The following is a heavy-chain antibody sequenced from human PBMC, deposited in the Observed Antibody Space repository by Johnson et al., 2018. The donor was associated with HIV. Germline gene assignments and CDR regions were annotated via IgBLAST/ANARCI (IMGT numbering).Heavy chain of an antibody. CDR1: GFTFSSYA. CDR3: ARDGGNDYGDYVGGGALDI. CDR2: ISYDGSNN. D-gene: IGHD4-17*01. J-gene: IGHJ3*02. V-gene: IGHV3-30-3*01. Sequence: QMLLVESGGGVVQPGRSLRLSCAASGFTFSSYAMHWVRQAPGKGLEWVAVISYDGSNNYYADSVKGRFTISSDNSKNTLYLQINSLRAEDTAVYYCARDGGNDYGDYVGGGALDIWGQGTMVTVSS.